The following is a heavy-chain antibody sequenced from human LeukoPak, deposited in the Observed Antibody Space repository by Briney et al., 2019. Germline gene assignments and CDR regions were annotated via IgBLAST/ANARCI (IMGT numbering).Heavy chain of an antibody. CDR3: ARGRRRRRQQLSSNYYYYGMDV. Sequence: SETLSLTCAVYGGSFSGYYWSWIRQPPGKGLEWIGEINHSGSTNYNPSLKSRVTISVDTSKNQFPLKLSSVTAADTAVYYCARGRRRRRQQLSSNYYYYGMDVWGQGTTVTVSS. D-gene: IGHD6-13*01. CDR1: GGSFSGYY. V-gene: IGHV4-34*01. J-gene: IGHJ6*02. CDR2: INHSGST.